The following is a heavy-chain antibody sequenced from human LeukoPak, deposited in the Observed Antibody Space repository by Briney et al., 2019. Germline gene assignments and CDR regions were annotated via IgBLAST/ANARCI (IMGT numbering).Heavy chain of an antibody. Sequence: SETLSLTCTVSGGSISSNSYYWGWIRQPPGKGLKWIVSIYYSGSTYYNPSLKSRVTISVDTSKNQFSLKLSSVTAADTAVYYCARAAKDTSAGRETFDYWGQGTLVTVSS. J-gene: IGHJ4*02. CDR2: IYYSGST. D-gene: IGHD5-18*01. CDR1: GGSISSNSYY. CDR3: ARAAKDTSAGRETFDY. V-gene: IGHV4-39*01.